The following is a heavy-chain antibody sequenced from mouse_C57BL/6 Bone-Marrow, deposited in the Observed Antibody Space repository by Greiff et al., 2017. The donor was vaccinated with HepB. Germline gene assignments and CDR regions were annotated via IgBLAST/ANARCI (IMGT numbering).Heavy chain of an antibody. D-gene: IGHD1-1*01. CDR2: IYPRSGNT. CDR3: ARSRYYGSSSGFAY. CDR1: GYTFTSYG. J-gene: IGHJ3*01. Sequence: QVQLQQSGAELARPGASVKLSCKASGYTFTSYGISWVKQRTGQGLEWIGEIYPRSGNTYYNEKFKGKATLTADRSSSTAYMELRSLTSEDSAVYFCARSRYYGSSSGFAYWGQGTLVTVSA. V-gene: IGHV1-81*01.